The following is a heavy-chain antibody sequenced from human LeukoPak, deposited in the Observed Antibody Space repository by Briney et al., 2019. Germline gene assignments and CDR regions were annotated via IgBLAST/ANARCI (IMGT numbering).Heavy chain of an antibody. J-gene: IGHJ5*02. CDR2: IYHSGSA. V-gene: IGHV4-38-2*02. CDR1: GYSISSGYQ. D-gene: IGHD2-2*01. Sequence: PETLSLTCTVSGYSISSGYQWAWIRQSPGKGLEWIGSIYHSGSAHYNPSLKSRVTISVETSKNQFSLDMYSVTAADTAVYYCARDPRWLTPDCTSTSCYENYFDPWGQGTLVTVSS. CDR3: ARDPRWLTPDCTSTSCYENYFDP.